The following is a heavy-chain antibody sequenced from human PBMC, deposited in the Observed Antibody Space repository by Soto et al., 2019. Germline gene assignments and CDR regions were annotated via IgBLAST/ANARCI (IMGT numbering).Heavy chain of an antibody. D-gene: IGHD6-13*01. V-gene: IGHV3-48*01. J-gene: IGHJ4*02. CDR1: GFTFSSYS. CDR2: ISSSSSTI. Sequence: EVQLVESGGGLVQPGGSLRLSCAASGFTFSSYSMNWVRQAPGKGLEWVSYISSSSSTIYYADSVKGRFTISRDNAKNSLYLQMNSLRAEDTAVYYCARDPEYSSSWHFDYWGQGTLGTVSS. CDR3: ARDPEYSSSWHFDY.